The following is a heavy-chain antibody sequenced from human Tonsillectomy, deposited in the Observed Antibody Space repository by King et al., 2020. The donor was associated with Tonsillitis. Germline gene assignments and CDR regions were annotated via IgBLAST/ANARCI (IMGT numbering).Heavy chain of an antibody. Sequence: VQLVESGGGLVKPGGSLRLSCAASGFTFSDYYMTWIRQAPGKGLEWVSYISSRGTTIFYSDSVKGRFTISRDNAKNSLYLQKNSLRAEDTAVYFCVPEQTASSSSGYWGQGTLVTVSS. D-gene: IGHD6-6*01. CDR1: GFTFSDYY. CDR2: ISSRGTTI. J-gene: IGHJ4*02. V-gene: IGHV3-11*01. CDR3: VPEQTASSSSGY.